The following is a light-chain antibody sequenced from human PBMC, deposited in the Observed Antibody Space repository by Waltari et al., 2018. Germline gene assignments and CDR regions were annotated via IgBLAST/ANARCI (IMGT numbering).Light chain of an antibody. CDR2: KTS. CDR1: QSVSRF. CDR3: QQSDGIPFT. V-gene: IGKV1-39*01. J-gene: IGKJ2*01. Sequence: DIKMTQSPSSLSASVGDTVTITCRASQSVSRFLNWYQQRPGEAPKLLIYKTSNLQGVVPSRFSGSGSGTDFTLTINSLQPDDFATYYCQQSDGIPFTFGQGT.